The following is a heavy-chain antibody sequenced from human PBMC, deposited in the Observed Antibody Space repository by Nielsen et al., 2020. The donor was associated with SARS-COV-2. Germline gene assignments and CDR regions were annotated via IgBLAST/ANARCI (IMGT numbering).Heavy chain of an antibody. D-gene: IGHD6-19*01. CDR3: ARPLRRDSSGEGFDY. CDR2: SNQSGDT. CDR1: GESISDYY. V-gene: IGHV4-34*01. J-gene: IGHJ4*02. Sequence: SETLSLTCGVYGESISDYYWSWIRQPPGKGLEWIGESNQSGDTNYNPSLKSRVSISVDTSKNQVFLKVKSMTAADTAVYYCARPLRRDSSGEGFDYWGQGSLVTVSS.